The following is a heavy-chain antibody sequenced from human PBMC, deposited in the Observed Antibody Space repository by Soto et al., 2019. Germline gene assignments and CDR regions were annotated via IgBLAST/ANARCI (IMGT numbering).Heavy chain of an antibody. V-gene: IGHV3-30-3*01. CDR3: ARGRDGYNYVYVDY. CDR1: GFTFSSYD. D-gene: IGHD5-12*01. Sequence: GGSLRLSCAASGFTFSSYDMHWVRQATGKGLEWVAVISYDGSNKYYADSVKGRFTISRDNSKNTLYLQMNSLRAEDTAVYYCARGRDGYNYVYVDYWGQGTLVTVSS. J-gene: IGHJ4*02. CDR2: ISYDGSNK.